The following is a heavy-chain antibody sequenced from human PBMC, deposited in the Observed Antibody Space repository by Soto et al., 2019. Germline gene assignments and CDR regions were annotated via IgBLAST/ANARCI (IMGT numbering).Heavy chain of an antibody. CDR3: TTAMGIYYGSGSP. Sequence: EVQLVESGGGLVKPGGSLRLSCAASGFTFGNAWMSWVHQAPGKGLEWVGRIKSKTDGGTTDYAAPVKGRFTISRDDSKNTLYLQMNSLKTEDTAVYYCTTAMGIYYGSGSPWGQGTTVTVSS. D-gene: IGHD3-10*01. CDR2: IKSKTDGGTT. V-gene: IGHV3-15*01. CDR1: GFTFGNAW. J-gene: IGHJ6*02.